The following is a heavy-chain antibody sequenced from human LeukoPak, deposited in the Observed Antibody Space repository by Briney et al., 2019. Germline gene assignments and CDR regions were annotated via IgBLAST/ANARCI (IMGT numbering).Heavy chain of an antibody. V-gene: IGHV3-7*03. CDR3: ARDPGSLPYFDY. J-gene: IGHJ4*02. CDR1: GFTFTSYW. Sequence: GGSLRLSCAASGFTFTSYWMSWVRQAPGKGLEWVASIKQDGSEKYYVDSVKGRFTISRDNAKNSLYLQMNSLRAEDTAVFYCARDPGSLPYFDYWGQGTLVTVPS. D-gene: IGHD1-26*01. CDR2: IKQDGSEK.